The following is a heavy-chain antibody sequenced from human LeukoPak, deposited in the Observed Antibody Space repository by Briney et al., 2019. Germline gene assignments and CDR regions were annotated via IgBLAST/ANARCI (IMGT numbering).Heavy chain of an antibody. D-gene: IGHD5-24*01. CDR1: GFTFSSYA. V-gene: IGHV3-23*01. Sequence: GGSLRLSCAASGFTFSSYAMSWVRQAPGKGLEWVSAISGSGGSTHYADSVKGRFTISRDNSKNTLYLQMIILRAEDTAVYYCAKDFYNLYYGMDVWGQGTTVTVSS. CDR3: AKDFYNLYYGMDV. CDR2: ISGSGGST. J-gene: IGHJ6*02.